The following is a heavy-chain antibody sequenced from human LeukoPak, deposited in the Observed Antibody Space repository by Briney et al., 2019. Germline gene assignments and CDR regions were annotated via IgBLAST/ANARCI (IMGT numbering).Heavy chain of an antibody. Sequence: GGSLRLSCVASGFVFQDYTMHWVRQRPGKGLEWISLITWDAVDTHYADSVKGRFTISRDNTKNSLSLQMNSLTSEDAAVYYCVKGYGSSSIRQNFYYYLGVWGKGTTVTVSS. J-gene: IGHJ6*03. V-gene: IGHV3-43*01. CDR3: VKGYGSSSIRQNFYYYLGV. D-gene: IGHD6-6*01. CDR1: GFVFQDYT. CDR2: ITWDAVDT.